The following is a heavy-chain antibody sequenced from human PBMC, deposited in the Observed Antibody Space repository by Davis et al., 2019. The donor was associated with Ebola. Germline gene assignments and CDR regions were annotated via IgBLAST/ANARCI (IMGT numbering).Heavy chain of an antibody. D-gene: IGHD6-19*01. CDR3: ARDKWLVLGEDYYYYMDV. V-gene: IGHV4-4*07. J-gene: IGHJ6*03. CDR1: GGSISSYY. Sequence: PSETLSLTCTVSGGSISSYYWSWIRQPAGKGLEWIGRIYTSGSTYYNPSLKSRVTMSVDTSKNQFSLKLSSVTAADTAVYYCARDKWLVLGEDYYYYMDVWGKGTTVTVSS. CDR2: IYTSGST.